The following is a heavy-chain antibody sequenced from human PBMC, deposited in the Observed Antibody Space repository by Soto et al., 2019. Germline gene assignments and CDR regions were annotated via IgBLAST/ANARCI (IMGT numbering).Heavy chain of an antibody. CDR3: ARGVAAAGDYYGMDV. D-gene: IGHD6-13*01. Sequence: GASVKVSCKASGYTFTGYYMHWVRQAPGQGLEWMGWINPNSGGTNYAQRFQGWVTMTRDTSISTAYMELSRLRSDDTAVYYCARGVAAAGDYYGMDVWGQGTTVTVSS. J-gene: IGHJ6*02. V-gene: IGHV1-2*04. CDR2: INPNSGGT. CDR1: GYTFTGYY.